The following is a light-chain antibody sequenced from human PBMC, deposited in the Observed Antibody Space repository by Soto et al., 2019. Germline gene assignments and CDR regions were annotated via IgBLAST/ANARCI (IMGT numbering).Light chain of an antibody. CDR2: SSS. CDR3: QQRYSSPVT. CDR1: QGISTW. J-gene: IGKJ5*01. Sequence: DIQMTQSPSFVSASVGDRVTIACRASQGISTWVVWYQQKPGAAPKLLIHSSSNLQSGVPSRFSGSGSGTEFTLTISSLQTEDFATYYCQQRYSSPVTFGQGTRLEIK. V-gene: IGKV1-12*01.